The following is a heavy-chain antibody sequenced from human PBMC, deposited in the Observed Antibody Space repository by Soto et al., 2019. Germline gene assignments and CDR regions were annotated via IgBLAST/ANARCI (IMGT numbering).Heavy chain of an antibody. Sequence: SETLSLTCTVSGGSISSGGYYWSWIRQHPGKGLEWIGYIYYSGSTYYNPSLKSRVTISVDTSKNQFSLKLSSVTAADTAVYYCARDRGDGSSNNNWFDTWGQGTLVTVSS. J-gene: IGHJ5*02. CDR1: GGSISSGGYY. CDR3: ARDRGDGSSNNNWFDT. CDR2: IYYSGST. D-gene: IGHD4-4*01. V-gene: IGHV4-31*03.